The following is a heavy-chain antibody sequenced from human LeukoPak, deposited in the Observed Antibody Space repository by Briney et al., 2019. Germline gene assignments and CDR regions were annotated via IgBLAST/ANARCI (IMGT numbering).Heavy chain of an antibody. V-gene: IGHV3-23*01. CDR1: GFTINNSG. J-gene: IGHJ4*02. CDR3: ATRAPYYFDY. Sequence: GGSLRLSCAASGFTINNSGMSWVRQAPGKGLEWVSSITGSGASTYYADSVKGRFTISRDNSKNTLYLQMNSLKAEDTALYYCATRAPYYFDYWGQGTLVTVSS. CDR2: ITGSGAST. D-gene: IGHD3-16*01.